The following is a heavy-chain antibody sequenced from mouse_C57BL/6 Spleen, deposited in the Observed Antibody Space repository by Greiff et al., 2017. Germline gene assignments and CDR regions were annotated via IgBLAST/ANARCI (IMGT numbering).Heavy chain of an antibody. Sequence: QVQLQQSGPELVKPGASVKISCKASGYAFSSSWMNWVKQRPGKGLEWIGRIYPGDGDTNYNGKFKGKATLTADKSSSTAYMQLSSLTSEDSAVYFCARMGYDLCAYWGQGTLVTVSA. CDR2: IYPGDGDT. D-gene: IGHD2-4*01. J-gene: IGHJ3*01. CDR3: ARMGYDLCAY. CDR1: GYAFSSSW. V-gene: IGHV1-82*01.